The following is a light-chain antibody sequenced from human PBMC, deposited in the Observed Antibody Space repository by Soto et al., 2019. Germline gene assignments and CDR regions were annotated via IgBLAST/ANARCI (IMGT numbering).Light chain of an antibody. CDR3: QQSHC. Sequence: DIQMTQSPSILSASVGDRVTITCRATQNINTWLAWYQQKPGKAPKLLIYDASRLQNGVPSRFSGSGSGTQFTLTISSLQPDDCATYYCQQSHCFGPGTKLDVK. V-gene: IGKV1-5*01. J-gene: IGKJ2*01. CDR2: DAS. CDR1: QNINTW.